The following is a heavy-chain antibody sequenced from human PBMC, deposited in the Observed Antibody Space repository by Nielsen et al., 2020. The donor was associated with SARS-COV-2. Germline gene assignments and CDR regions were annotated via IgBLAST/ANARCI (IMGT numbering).Heavy chain of an antibody. J-gene: IGHJ6*02. CDR3: AIDTVDYDFWSGYLSLYGMDV. V-gene: IGHV3-48*02. D-gene: IGHD3-3*01. CDR2: ISSSSSTI. Sequence: GESLTISCAASGFTFSSYSMNWVRQAPGKGLEWVSYISSSSSTIYYADSVKGRFTISRDNAKNSLYLQMNSLRDEDTAVYYCAIDTVDYDFWSGYLSLYGMDVWGQGTTVTVSS. CDR1: GFTFSSYS.